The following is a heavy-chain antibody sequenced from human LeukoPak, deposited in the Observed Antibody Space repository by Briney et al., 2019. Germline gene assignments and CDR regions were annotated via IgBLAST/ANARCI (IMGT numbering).Heavy chain of an antibody. Sequence: SGPTLVKPTESLTLTCTFSGFSLTSSGEGVGWLRQPPGKGLEWLAVIYWNDDERFSPSLKTRLTITKDNSTSRVALTLTNMPPVDTGTYYCAPGGLFGPAYSFDSWGQGSLVTVSS. CDR2: IYWNDDE. CDR3: APGGLFGPAYSFDS. CDR1: GFSLTSSGEG. D-gene: IGHD3-10*02. J-gene: IGHJ4*02. V-gene: IGHV2-5*01.